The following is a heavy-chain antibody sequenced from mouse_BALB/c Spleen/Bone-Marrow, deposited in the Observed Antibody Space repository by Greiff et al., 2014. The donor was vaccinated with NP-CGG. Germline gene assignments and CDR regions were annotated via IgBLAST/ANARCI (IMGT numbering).Heavy chain of an antibody. CDR3: ARSEYFGSSYDY. Sequence: EVQLQESGPELVKPGASVKMSCKASGYTFTSYVMHWMKQKPGQGLERIGYINPYNDGTKYNETFKGKATLTSDKSSSTAYMDLSSLTSEDSAVYYCARSEYFGSSYDYWGQGTTLTVSS. J-gene: IGHJ2*01. CDR2: INPYNDGT. V-gene: IGHV1-14*01. D-gene: IGHD1-1*01. CDR1: GYTFTSYV.